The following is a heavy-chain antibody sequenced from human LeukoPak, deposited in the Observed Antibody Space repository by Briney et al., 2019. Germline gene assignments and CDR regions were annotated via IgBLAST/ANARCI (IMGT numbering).Heavy chain of an antibody. CDR1: GLTVSSSY. CDR2: IYNDGST. V-gene: IGHV3-53*01. CDR3: ARNTLFAFDI. J-gene: IGHJ3*02. Sequence: GGSLRLSCAASGLTVSSSYMSWVRQAPGKGLEWVSIIYNDGSTYYADSMKGRFTISRDNSKNTLYLQVNSLRAEDTAMYYCARNTLFAFDIWGQGTMVTVSS.